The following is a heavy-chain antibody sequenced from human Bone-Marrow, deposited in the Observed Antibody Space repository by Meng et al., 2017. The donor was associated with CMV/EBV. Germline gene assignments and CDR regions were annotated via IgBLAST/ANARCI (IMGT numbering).Heavy chain of an antibody. Sequence: ESLKVSCTVSGGSVNSGNYYWSWIRQPPGKGLEWMGYIYYSGSTNYNPSLKSRVTMSIDTSMNQFSLKLSSVTAADSAVYYCARKEMATIAPTSLFDYWGQGTLVTVSS. D-gene: IGHD5-24*01. J-gene: IGHJ4*02. V-gene: IGHV4-61*01. CDR3: ARKEMATIAPTSLFDY. CDR2: IYYSGST. CDR1: GGSVNSGNYY.